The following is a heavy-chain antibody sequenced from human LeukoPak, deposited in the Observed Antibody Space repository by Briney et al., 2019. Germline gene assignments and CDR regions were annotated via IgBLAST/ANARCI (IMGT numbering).Heavy chain of an antibody. V-gene: IGHV3-30*18. CDR3: AKDAPAGYYYGMDV. Sequence: GRSLRLSCAASGFTFSSYGMHWVRQAPGKGLEWVAVISNDGSNKYYADSVKGRFTISRDYSKNTLYLQMNSLRAEDTAVYYCAKDAPAGYYYGMDVWGQGTTVTVSS. J-gene: IGHJ6*02. CDR2: ISNDGSNK. CDR1: GFTFSSYG.